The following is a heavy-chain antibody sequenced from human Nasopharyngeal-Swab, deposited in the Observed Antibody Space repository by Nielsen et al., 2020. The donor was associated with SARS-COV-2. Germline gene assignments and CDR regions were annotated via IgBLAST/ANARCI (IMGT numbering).Heavy chain of an antibody. CDR1: GFTFSSYA. V-gene: IGHV3-30*04. CDR2: ISYDGSNK. D-gene: IGHD2-15*01. CDR3: ARDRVVAATLRWVDYYYGMDV. J-gene: IGHJ6*02. Sequence: GESLKISCAASGFTFSSYAMHWVRQAPGKGLEWGAVISYDGSNKYYADSVKGRFTISRDNSKKTLYLQMNSLRAEDTAVYYCARDRVVAATLRWVDYYYGMDVWGQGTTVTVSS.